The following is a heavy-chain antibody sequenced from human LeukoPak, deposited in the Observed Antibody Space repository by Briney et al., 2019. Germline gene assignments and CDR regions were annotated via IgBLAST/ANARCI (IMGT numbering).Heavy chain of an antibody. Sequence: GGSLRLSCAASGFTFSTYAMTWVRQAPGKGLEWVSAISGSGGSTYYADSVKGRFTISRDNSKNTLYLQMNSLRAEDTAVYYCAKRGFWSGPTPTPAFDYWGQGTLVTVSS. CDR3: AKRGFWSGPTPTPAFDY. D-gene: IGHD3-3*01. J-gene: IGHJ4*02. CDR2: ISGSGGST. CDR1: GFTFSTYA. V-gene: IGHV3-23*01.